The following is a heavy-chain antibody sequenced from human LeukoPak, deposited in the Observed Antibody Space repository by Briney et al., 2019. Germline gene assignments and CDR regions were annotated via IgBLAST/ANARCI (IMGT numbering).Heavy chain of an antibody. D-gene: IGHD6-13*01. CDR1: GFTFSSYA. CDR2: ISGSGGST. V-gene: IGHV3-23*01. Sequence: GSLRLSCPASGFTFSSYAMNWVRQAPGKGLEWVSAISGSGGSTYYAESVKGRFTISRDNSKNTLSLQMNSLRAEDTAVYYCASGGSIPSWGQGILVTVSS. CDR3: ASGGSIPS. J-gene: IGHJ5*02.